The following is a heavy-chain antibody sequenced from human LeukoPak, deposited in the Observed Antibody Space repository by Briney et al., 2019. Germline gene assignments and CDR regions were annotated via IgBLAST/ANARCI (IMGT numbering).Heavy chain of an antibody. CDR3: AREDYDFWRGYYYYMDV. CDR1: GGTFSSYA. J-gene: IGHJ6*03. D-gene: IGHD3-3*01. V-gene: IGHV1-69*01. CDR2: IIPIFGTA. Sequence: ASVKVSCKASGGTFSSYAISWVRQAPGQGLEWMGGIIPIFGTANYAQKFQGRVTITADESTSTAYMELSSLRSEDTAVYYCAREDYDFWRGYYYYMDVWGKGTTVTVSS.